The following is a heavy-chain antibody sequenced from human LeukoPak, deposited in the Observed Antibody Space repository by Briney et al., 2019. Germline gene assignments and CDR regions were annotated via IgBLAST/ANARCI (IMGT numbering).Heavy chain of an antibody. Sequence: ASVKVSCKASGGTFSSYAISWVRQAPGQGLEWMGRINPNSGGTNYAQKFQGRVTMTRDTSISTAYMELSRLRSDDTAVYYCARGYRTVGAIEYFQHWGQGTLVTVSS. D-gene: IGHD1-26*01. J-gene: IGHJ1*01. CDR2: INPNSGGT. CDR3: ARGYRTVGAIEYFQH. V-gene: IGHV1-2*06. CDR1: GGTFSSYA.